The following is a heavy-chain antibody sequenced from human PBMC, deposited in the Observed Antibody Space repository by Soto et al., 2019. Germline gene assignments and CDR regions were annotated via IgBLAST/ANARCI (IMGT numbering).Heavy chain of an antibody. CDR2: IYHSGST. J-gene: IGHJ6*02. CDR3: ARLGVLVYYYGMDV. CDR1: GGSISSSNW. V-gene: IGHV4-4*02. D-gene: IGHD2-8*01. Sequence: SETLSLTCAVSGGSISSSNWWSWVRQPPGKGLEWIGEIYHSGSTNYNPSLKSRVTISVDKSKNQFSLKLSSVTAADTAVYYCARLGVLVYYYGMDVWGQGTTVTVSS.